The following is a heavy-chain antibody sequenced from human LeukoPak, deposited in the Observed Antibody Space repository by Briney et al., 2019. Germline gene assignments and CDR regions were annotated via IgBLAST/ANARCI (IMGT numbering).Heavy chain of an antibody. Sequence: SETLSLTCTVSGGSISSSSYYWGWIRQPPGKGLEWIGSIYYSGSTYYNPSLKSRVTISVDTSKNQFSLKLSSVTAADTAVYYCARDHYIAAAANNWFDPWGQGTLVTVSS. V-gene: IGHV4-39*07. CDR1: GGSISSSSYY. CDR3: ARDHYIAAAANNWFDP. D-gene: IGHD6-13*01. J-gene: IGHJ5*02. CDR2: IYYSGST.